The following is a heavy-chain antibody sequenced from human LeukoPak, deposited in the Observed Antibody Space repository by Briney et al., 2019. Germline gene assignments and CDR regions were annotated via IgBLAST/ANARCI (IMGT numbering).Heavy chain of an antibody. Sequence: GGSLRLSCAGSGFTVSSNYVNWVRQPPGKGLEWVSIMYAGGTTVLTDSVRGRFTIFRDDSKNTLYPQMNSLRAEDTAVSYCARYANILGYMDVWGTGTTVTVSS. CDR3: ARYANILGYMDV. CDR2: MYAGGTT. D-gene: IGHD2-2*01. J-gene: IGHJ6*03. V-gene: IGHV3-66*02. CDR1: GFTVSSNY.